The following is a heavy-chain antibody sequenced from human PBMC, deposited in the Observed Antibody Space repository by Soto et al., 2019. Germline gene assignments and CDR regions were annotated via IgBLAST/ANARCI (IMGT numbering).Heavy chain of an antibody. Sequence: EVQLLESGGDLVQPGGPLRLSCAASGFTFCSCAMSWVRQAPGKGLEWVSAISGSDAGTYYADSVKGRFTISRDNSKNPLYLQMDSVRAEDTAVYYCAKDRCSRTSCYFDYWGQGTLVTVSS. D-gene: IGHD2-2*01. V-gene: IGHV3-23*01. CDR2: ISGSDAGT. J-gene: IGHJ4*02. CDR1: GFTFCSCA. CDR3: AKDRCSRTSCYFDY.